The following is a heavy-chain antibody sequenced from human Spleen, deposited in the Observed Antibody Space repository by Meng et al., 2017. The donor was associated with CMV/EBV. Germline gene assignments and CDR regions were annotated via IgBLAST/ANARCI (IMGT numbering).Heavy chain of an antibody. J-gene: IGHJ6*02. CDR2: INSDESST. V-gene: IGHV3-74*01. CDR3: ARELLSYDFWSGQSDKYYYYGMDV. CDR1: GFTVSSNY. Sequence: GGSLRLSCAASGFTVSSNYMSWVRQAPGKGLAWVSRINSDESSTDYADSVKGRFTISRDNAKNTLYLQMNSLRAEDTAVYFCARELLSYDFWSGQSDKYYYYGMDVWGQGTTVTVSS. D-gene: IGHD3-3*01.